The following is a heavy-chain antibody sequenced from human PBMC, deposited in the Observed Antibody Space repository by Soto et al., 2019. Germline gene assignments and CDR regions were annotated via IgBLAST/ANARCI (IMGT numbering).Heavy chain of an antibody. V-gene: IGHV3-30*18. CDR1: GFTFSSYG. J-gene: IGHJ4*02. CDR3: AKGSRTIFGVVIMAPGFDY. Sequence: QVQLVESGGGVVQPGRSLRLSCAASGFTFSSYGMHWVRQAPGKGLEWVAVISYDGSNKYYADSVKGRFTISRDNSKNTLYLQMNSLRAEDTAVYYCAKGSRTIFGVVIMAPGFDYWGQGTLVTVSS. D-gene: IGHD3-3*01. CDR2: ISYDGSNK.